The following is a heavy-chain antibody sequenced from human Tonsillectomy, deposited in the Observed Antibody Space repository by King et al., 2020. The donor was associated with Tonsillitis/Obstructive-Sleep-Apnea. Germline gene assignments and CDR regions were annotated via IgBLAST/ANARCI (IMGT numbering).Heavy chain of an antibody. V-gene: IGHV5-10-1*01. CDR2: IDPSDSYT. Sequence: QLVQSGAEVKKPGESLKISCKGSGYSFTTYWITWVRQMPGKGLEWMGRIDPSDSYTNYSPSFQGHVTISADKSISTAYLQWSSLKASDTAMYYCARHAGQGYYDSGSHSAHALDVLGQGTTFTVSS. J-gene: IGHJ6*02. CDR1: GYSFTTYW. D-gene: IGHD3-10*01. CDR3: ARHAGQGYYDSGSHSAHALDV.